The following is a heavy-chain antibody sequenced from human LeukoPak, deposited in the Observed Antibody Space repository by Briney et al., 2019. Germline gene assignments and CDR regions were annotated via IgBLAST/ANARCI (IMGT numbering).Heavy chain of an antibody. CDR3: AELGITMIGGV. CDR1: GFTFSSYS. D-gene: IGHD3-10*02. CDR2: ISSSSSYI. Sequence: GGSLRLSCAASGFTFSSYSMNWVRQAPGKGLEWVSSISSSSSYIYYADSVKGRFTISRDNAENSLYLQMNSLRAEDTAVYYCAELGITMIGGVWGKGTTVTISS. J-gene: IGHJ6*04. V-gene: IGHV3-21*01.